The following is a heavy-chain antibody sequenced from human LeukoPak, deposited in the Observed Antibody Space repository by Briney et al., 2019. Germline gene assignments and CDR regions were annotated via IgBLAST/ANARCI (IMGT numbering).Heavy chain of an antibody. V-gene: IGHV4-30-4*08. CDR2: IYYSGST. CDR1: GGSISSGGYY. CDR3: ARDRRGTGLDAFDI. J-gene: IGHJ3*02. Sequence: SQTLSLTCTVSGGSISSGGYYWSWIRQPPGKGLEWIGYIYYSGSTYYNPSLKSRVTISVDTSKNQFSLKLSSVTAADTAVYYCARDRRGTGLDAFDIWGQGTMVTVSS. D-gene: IGHD1-7*01.